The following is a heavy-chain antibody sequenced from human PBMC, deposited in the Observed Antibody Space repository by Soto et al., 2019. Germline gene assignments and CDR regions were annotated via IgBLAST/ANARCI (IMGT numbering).Heavy chain of an antibody. CDR2: IDNAGTDS. J-gene: IGHJ6*04. V-gene: IGHV3-74*01. CDR1: GFTLSGRS. D-gene: IGHD3-10*01. Sequence: EVQLVESGGGLVQPGGSLRLSCAASGFTLSGRSMHWVRQAPGKGLVWVSGIDNAGTDSTYADSVKGRFTSSRDNAQNLLYLQMNSLGVEDTAVYYCARGWFGPDVWGKGTTVTVSS. CDR3: ARGWFGPDV.